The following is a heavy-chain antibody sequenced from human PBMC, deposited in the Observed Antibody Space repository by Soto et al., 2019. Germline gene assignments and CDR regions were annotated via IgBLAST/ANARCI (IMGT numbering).Heavy chain of an antibody. CDR2: INPNSGGT. D-gene: IGHD2-15*01. J-gene: IGHJ6*02. V-gene: IGHV1-2*04. Sequence: QVQLVQSGAEVKKPGASVKVSCKASGYTFTGYYMHWVRQAPGQGLEWMGWINPNSGGTNYAQKFQGWVTMPRDTSISTAYMELGRLRSDDTAVYYCAREGPGYCSGGSCYHYYGMDVWGQGTTVTVSS. CDR3: AREGPGYCSGGSCYHYYGMDV. CDR1: GYTFTGYY.